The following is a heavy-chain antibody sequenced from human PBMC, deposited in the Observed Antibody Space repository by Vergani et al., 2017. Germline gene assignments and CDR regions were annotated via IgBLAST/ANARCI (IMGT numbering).Heavy chain of an antibody. CDR1: GFPLSNAW. J-gene: IGHJ4*02. D-gene: IGHD3-3*01. CDR2: VGFDGSDT. Sequence: EVQLVESGGGLVQPGGSLRLSCAASGFPLSNAWIHWVRQGPGKGLEWVSRVGFDGSDTVYADSVKGRFTISRDNSKNTLYLQMNSLRAEDTAVYYCAKGIYFWSGYLGYWGQGTLVTVSS. CDR3: AKGIYFWSGYLGY. V-gene: IGHV3-74*01.